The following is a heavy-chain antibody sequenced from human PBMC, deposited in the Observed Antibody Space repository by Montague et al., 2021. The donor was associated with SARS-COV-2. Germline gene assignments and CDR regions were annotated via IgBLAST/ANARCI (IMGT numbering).Heavy chain of an antibody. CDR1: GGSISSYY. CDR2: IYYSGST. CDR3: ARRSLGSCRGGGCYSAFDH. J-gene: IGHJ5*02. Sequence: SETLSLTCTVSGGSISSYYWSWIRQPPGKGLEWIGYIYYSGSTNYNPSLKSRVTISVDTSKNQFSLKLSSVTAADTAVYYCARRSLGSCRGGGCYSAFDHWGQGTLVTVSS. V-gene: IGHV4-59*01. D-gene: IGHD2-15*01.